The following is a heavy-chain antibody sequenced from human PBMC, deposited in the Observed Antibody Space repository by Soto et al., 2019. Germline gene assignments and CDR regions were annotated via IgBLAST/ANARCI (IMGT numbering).Heavy chain of an antibody. V-gene: IGHV1-8*01. CDR3: ATGSWRGYCSATTCYTINY. CDR2: MNPDSGNR. J-gene: IGHJ4*02. D-gene: IGHD2-2*02. CDR1: GYTFTSYD. Sequence: ASVKVSCKTSGYTFTSYDINWVRQATGQGLEWMGWMNPDSGNRGYAQKFQGRVTMTTDTSISTAYMELSGLRYDDTAMYYCATGSWRGYCSATTCYTINYWGQGTLVTVSS.